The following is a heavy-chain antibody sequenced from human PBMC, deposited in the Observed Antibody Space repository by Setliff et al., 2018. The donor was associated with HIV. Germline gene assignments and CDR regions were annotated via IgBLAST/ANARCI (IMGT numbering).Heavy chain of an antibody. CDR1: GGSISNFY. Sequence: SETLSLTCSVSGGSISNFYWSWIRQPPGKGLEWVGHIYSTGDTNYNPSLKSRVTLSADPSKNQLSLSLTSVTAADTAVYYCARVRLTMIMMVDYFDQWGQGTLVTVSS. J-gene: IGHJ4*02. CDR3: ARVRLTMIMMVDYFDQ. CDR2: IYSTGDT. V-gene: IGHV4-4*07. D-gene: IGHD3-22*01.